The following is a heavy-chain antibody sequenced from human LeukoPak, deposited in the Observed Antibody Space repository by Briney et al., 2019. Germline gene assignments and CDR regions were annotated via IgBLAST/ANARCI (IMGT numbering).Heavy chain of an antibody. J-gene: IGHJ3*02. CDR3: AREGNQLLMGGAFDI. CDR1: GFVFSSYA. V-gene: IGHV3-7*03. D-gene: IGHD2-2*01. Sequence: GGSLRLSCAASGFVFSSYAMNWVRQAPGKGLEWVANIKQDGSEKYYVDSVKGRFTISRDNAKNSLYLQMNSLRAEDTAVYYCAREGNQLLMGGAFDIWGQGTMVTVSS. CDR2: IKQDGSEK.